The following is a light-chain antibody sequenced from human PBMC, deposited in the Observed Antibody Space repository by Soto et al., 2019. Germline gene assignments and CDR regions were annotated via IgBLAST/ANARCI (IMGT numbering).Light chain of an antibody. J-gene: IGKJ1*01. CDR3: QQYNSYWT. V-gene: IGKV1-5*01. CDR1: QNIGGW. Sequence: DIQMTQSPSTLSASVGDRVTITCRASQNIGGWLAWYQQKPWKAPKLLIYDASSLESGVPSRFSGSASGTEFTLTISSLQPDDFATYYCQQYNSYWTFGQGTKV. CDR2: DAS.